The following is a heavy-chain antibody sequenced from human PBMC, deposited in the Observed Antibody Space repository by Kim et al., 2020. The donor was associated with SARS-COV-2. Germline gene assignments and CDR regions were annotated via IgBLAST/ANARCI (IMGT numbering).Heavy chain of an antibody. CDR1: GGSISSSSYY. Sequence: SETLSLTCTVSGGSISSSSYYWGWIRQPPGKGLEWIGSIYYSGSTYYNPSLKSRVTISVDTSKNQFSLKLSSVTAADTAVYYCASLRGYSYGTYYFDYWGQRTLVTVSS. D-gene: IGHD5-18*01. V-gene: IGHV4-39*01. J-gene: IGHJ4*02. CDR2: IYYSGST. CDR3: ASLRGYSYGTYYFDY.